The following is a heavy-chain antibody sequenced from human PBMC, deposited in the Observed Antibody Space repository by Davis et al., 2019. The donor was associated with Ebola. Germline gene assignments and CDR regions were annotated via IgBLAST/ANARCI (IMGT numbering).Heavy chain of an antibody. D-gene: IGHD4-17*01. V-gene: IGHV3-21*01. Sequence: GESLKISCAASTFGFTAFSMNWVRQAPGKGLQWVSSISSSGSYISYADSVKGRFIISRDNAKDSLYLQMNSLRAEDTAVYYCARDLYGDFSAFDVWGQGTMVTVSS. J-gene: IGHJ3*01. CDR1: TFGFTAFS. CDR3: ARDLYGDFSAFDV. CDR2: ISSSGSYI.